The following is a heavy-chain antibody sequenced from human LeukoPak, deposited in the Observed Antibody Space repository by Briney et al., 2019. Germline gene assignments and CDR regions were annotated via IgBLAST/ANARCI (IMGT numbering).Heavy chain of an antibody. Sequence: ASVKLSCKASGYAFNIYGFRWVRQGPGQGLGWMRWISAYNDNTNYEQKLHGIVTMTTETPTSPAYMELRTLRSDDTAVYYCARRQGTTFSFDYWGQGTLVTVSS. D-gene: IGHD1-1*01. V-gene: IGHV1-18*01. CDR2: ISAYNDNT. CDR1: GYAFNIYG. CDR3: ARRQGTTFSFDY. J-gene: IGHJ4*02.